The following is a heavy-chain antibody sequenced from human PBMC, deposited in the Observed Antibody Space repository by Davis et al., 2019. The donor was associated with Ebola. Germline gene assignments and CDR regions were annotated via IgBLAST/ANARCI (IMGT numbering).Heavy chain of an antibody. V-gene: IGHV1-69*04. CDR2: IIPILGIA. CDR1: GGTFSSYA. Sequence: AASVKVSCKASGGTFSSYAISWVRQAPGQGLEWMGRIIPILGIANYAQKLQGRVTMTTDTSTSTAYMELRSLRSEDTAVYYCARDPYSSGWHDYWGQGTLVTVSS. J-gene: IGHJ4*02. CDR3: ARDPYSSGWHDY. D-gene: IGHD6-19*01.